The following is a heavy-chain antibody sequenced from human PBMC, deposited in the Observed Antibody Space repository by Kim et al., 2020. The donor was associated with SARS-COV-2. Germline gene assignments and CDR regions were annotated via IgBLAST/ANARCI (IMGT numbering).Heavy chain of an antibody. D-gene: IGHD6-19*01. J-gene: IGHJ4*02. Sequence: SETLSLTCTVSGGSISSYYWSWIRQPPGKGLEWIGYIYYSGSTNYNPSLKSRVTISVDTSKNQFSLKLSSVTAADTAVYYCARAVTYSSGWVDYWGQGTLVTVSS. CDR1: GGSISSYY. V-gene: IGHV4-59*13. CDR3: ARAVTYSSGWVDY. CDR2: IYYSGST.